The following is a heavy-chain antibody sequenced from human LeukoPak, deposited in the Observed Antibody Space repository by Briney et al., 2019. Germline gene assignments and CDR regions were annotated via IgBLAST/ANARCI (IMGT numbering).Heavy chain of an antibody. CDR3: VRGYSFGPYGMDV. CDR1: GFPFSSYA. D-gene: IGHD2-15*01. Sequence: GGSLRLSCSASGFPFSSYAMHWVRQAPGKGLEYVSAISDSGGSTYYADSVKGRFTISRDNSRNTLYLQMSSLRAEDTAVYFCVRGYSFGPYGMDVRGQGTTVTVSS. J-gene: IGHJ6*02. V-gene: IGHV3-64D*09. CDR2: ISDSGGST.